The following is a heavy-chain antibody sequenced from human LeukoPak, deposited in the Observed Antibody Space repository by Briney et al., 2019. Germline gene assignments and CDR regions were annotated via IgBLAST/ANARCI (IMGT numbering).Heavy chain of an antibody. D-gene: IGHD1-1*01. CDR3: ARHTSMAHFDY. Sequence: SETLSLTCNVSGDSISSYYWSWIRQPPGGGLEWIGYIYYSGSTNYNPSLKSRVTILVDTSKNQFSLKLSSVTAADTAVYYCARHTSMAHFDYWGQGTLVTVSS. CDR2: IYYSGST. J-gene: IGHJ4*02. CDR1: GDSISSYY. V-gene: IGHV4-59*08.